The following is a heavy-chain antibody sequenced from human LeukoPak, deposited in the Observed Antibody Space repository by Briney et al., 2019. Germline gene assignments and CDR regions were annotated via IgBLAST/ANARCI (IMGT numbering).Heavy chain of an antibody. CDR2: ISGSGGST. CDR1: GFTFSSYA. CDR3: AKDGCSGGSCHDAFDI. J-gene: IGHJ3*02. D-gene: IGHD2-15*01. Sequence: PGGSLRLSRAASGFTFSSYAMSWVRQAPGKGLEWVSAISGSGGSTYYADSVKGRFTISRDNSKNTLYLQMNSLRAEDTAVYYCAKDGCSGGSCHDAFDIWGQGTMVTVSS. V-gene: IGHV3-23*01.